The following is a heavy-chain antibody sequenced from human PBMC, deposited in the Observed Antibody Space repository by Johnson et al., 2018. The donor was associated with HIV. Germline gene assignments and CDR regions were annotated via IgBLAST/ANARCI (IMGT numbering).Heavy chain of an antibody. CDR3: ERGGQWELLAAFDI. Sequence: QVQLVESGGGVVRPGRSLRLSCAASGFTFSSYGMHWVRQAPGKGLEWVAVISYDGSNKYYVDSVKGRFTISRDNSKNTLYLQINSLRAEDTAVYCCERGGQWELLAAFDIWGQGTMVTVSS. J-gene: IGHJ3*02. D-gene: IGHD1-26*01. CDR2: ISYDGSNK. V-gene: IGHV3-30*03. CDR1: GFTFSSYG.